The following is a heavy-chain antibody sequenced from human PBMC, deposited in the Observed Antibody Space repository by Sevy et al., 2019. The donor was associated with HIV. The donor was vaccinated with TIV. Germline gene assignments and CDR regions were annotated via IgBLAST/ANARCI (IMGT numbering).Heavy chain of an antibody. CDR2: ISRSSSTI. V-gene: IGHV3-48*01. J-gene: IGHJ4*02. CDR3: ARSPPYSSGWYGIDY. CDR1: GLTFSSYS. D-gene: IGHD6-19*01. Sequence: GGSLRLSCAASGLTFSSYSMNWVRQAPGKGLEWVSHISRSSSTIYYVDSVKGRFTISRDNAKNSLYLQMNSLRAEDTAVYYCARSPPYSSGWYGIDYWGQGTLVTVSS.